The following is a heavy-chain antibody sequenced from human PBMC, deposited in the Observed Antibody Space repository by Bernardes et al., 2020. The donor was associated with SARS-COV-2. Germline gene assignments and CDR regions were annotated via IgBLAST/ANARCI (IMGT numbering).Heavy chain of an antibody. D-gene: IGHD4-17*01. CDR2: IWHDGSRE. Sequence: GGSLRLSCVTSGFIFSDYTMHWVRQAPGKGLEWVAVIWHDGSREYYVDSVKGRFAISRDNSNNTLYLQMNNLRVEDTALYRCATEDGEWLESWGQGTLVTVSS. CDR1: GFIFSDYT. J-gene: IGHJ5*01. V-gene: IGHV3-33*01. CDR3: ATEDGEWLES.